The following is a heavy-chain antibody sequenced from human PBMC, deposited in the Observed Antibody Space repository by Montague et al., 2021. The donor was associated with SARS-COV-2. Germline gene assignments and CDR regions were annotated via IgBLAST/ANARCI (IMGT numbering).Heavy chain of an antibody. CDR2: INHSGST. D-gene: IGHD2-2*01. CDR1: GGSFSGYY. Sequence: SETLSLTCAVYGGSFSGYYWSWIRQPPGKGLEWIGEINHSGSTNYNPSLKRRVTISVDTSKNQFSLKLSSVTAADTAVYYCARARQDVVVPALGIGAYYYYYYMAVWGKGTRSPSP. CDR3: ARARQDVVVPALGIGAYYYYYYMAV. V-gene: IGHV4-34*01. J-gene: IGHJ6*03.